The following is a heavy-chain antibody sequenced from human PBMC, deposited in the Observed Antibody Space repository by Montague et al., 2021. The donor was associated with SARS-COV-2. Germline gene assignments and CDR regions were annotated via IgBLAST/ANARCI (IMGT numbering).Heavy chain of an antibody. Sequence: SETLSLTCSVSGGSFSSGDSYWGWLRQAPGKGLEWIGDLHYAGSAYYXXXLRSRVTISADTSKNQFSLKLNSVTAADTAVYYCVATYNGNWYYFDYWGQGTLVTVSS. D-gene: IGHD6-13*01. CDR3: VATYNGNWYYFDY. J-gene: IGHJ4*02. CDR2: LHYAGSA. V-gene: IGHV4-39*01. CDR1: GGSFSSGDSY.